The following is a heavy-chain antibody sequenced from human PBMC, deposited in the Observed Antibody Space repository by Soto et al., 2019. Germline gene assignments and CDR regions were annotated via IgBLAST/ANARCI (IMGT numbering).Heavy chain of an antibody. V-gene: IGHV3-23*01. Sequence: PGGSLRLSGAASGLTFSNYGMNWVRQAPGKGLEWVGGISGTGGSAYHADSVKGRLTISRDNSKNTLYLQMNSLRAEDTAIYYCVKEGSGWDSRGSFDFWGRGTMVTVSS. CDR1: GLTFSNYG. J-gene: IGHJ3*01. CDR3: VKEGSGWDSRGSFDF. D-gene: IGHD6-19*01. CDR2: ISGTGGSA.